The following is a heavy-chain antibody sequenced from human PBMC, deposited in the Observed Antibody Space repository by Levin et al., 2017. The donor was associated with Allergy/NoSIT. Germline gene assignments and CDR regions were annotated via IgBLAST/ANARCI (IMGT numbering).Heavy chain of an antibody. J-gene: IGHJ4*02. CDR1: GYSFTTYW. V-gene: IGHV5-10-1*01. D-gene: IGHD5-18*01. CDR2: IDPSDSYT. Sequence: GESLKISCTGSGYSFTTYWISWVRQMPGKGLEWMGNIDPSDSYTNYSPSFQGHVTISADKSISTAYLQWSSLKASDTAMYFCARHDLRNTAMVFDYWGQGTLVTVSS. CDR3: ARHDLRNTAMVFDY.